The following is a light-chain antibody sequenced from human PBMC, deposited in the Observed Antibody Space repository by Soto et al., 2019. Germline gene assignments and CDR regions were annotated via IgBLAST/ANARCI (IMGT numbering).Light chain of an antibody. J-gene: IGLJ2*01. CDR3: SSYTSNTTVV. CDR2: EVT. CDR1: SSDVGGYNY. Sequence: QSALTQPASVSGSPGQSITISCTGTSSDVGGYNYVSWYQQHPTKAPKLMIYEVTNRPSGVSNRFSGSKSGNTASLTISGLQAEDEADYYCSSYTSNTTVVFGAGTKVTVL. V-gene: IGLV2-14*01.